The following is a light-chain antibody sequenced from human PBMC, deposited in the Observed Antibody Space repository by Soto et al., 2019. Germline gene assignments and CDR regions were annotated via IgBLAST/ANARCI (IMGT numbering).Light chain of an antibody. CDR1: QRISNSY. CDR3: QQYARPPFA. V-gene: IGKV3-20*01. Sequence: EIVLTQSPGTLSLSPVERATLSCRASQRISNSYLAWYQQKPGQAPRLLLYDASSRATGIPDRVSGSGSGTDFTLTISRLEPEDFAVYYCQQYARPPFAFGQGTKVEIK. CDR2: DAS. J-gene: IGKJ2*01.